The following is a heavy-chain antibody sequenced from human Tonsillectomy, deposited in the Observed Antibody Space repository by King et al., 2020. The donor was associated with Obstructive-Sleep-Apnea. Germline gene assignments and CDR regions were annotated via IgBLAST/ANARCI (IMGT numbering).Heavy chain of an antibody. CDR3: AKDPTYNYIWGSDI. CDR1: GFSFSNYG. CDR2: ISGSGGST. J-gene: IGHJ3*02. D-gene: IGHD3-16*01. V-gene: IGHV3-23*04. Sequence: VQLVESGGGLIQPGGSLRLSCAASGFSFSNYGLTWVRQAPGKGLEWVSAISGSGGSTYYADSVKGRFTLSRDNSKNTLYLQMNSLRAEDTALYYCAKDPTYNYIWGSDIWGQGTMGTVSS.